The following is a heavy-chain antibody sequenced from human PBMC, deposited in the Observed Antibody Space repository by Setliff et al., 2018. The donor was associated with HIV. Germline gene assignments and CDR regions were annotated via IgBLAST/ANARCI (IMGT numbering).Heavy chain of an antibody. CDR1: GNTFSSYG. J-gene: IGHJ4*02. Sequence: ASVKVSCKASGNTFSSYGTTWVRQAPGQGLEWMGWISAHYGSTKYAQTLQGRVTMTTDTSTNTAYMELRSLRSDDTAVYYCASSSPTTYYYGSGSPPLDYWGQGTLVTVSS. CDR3: ASSSPTTYYYGSGSPPLDY. D-gene: IGHD3-10*01. V-gene: IGHV1-18*01. CDR2: ISAHYGST.